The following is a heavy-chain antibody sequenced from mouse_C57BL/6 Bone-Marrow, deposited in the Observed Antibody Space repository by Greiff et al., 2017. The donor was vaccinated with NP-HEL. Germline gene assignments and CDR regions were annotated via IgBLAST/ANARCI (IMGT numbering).Heavy chain of an antibody. V-gene: IGHV5-6*01. Sequence: EVKLMESGGDLVKPGGSLKLSCAASGFTFSSYGMSWVRQTPDKRLEWVATISSGGSYTYYPDSVKGRFTISRDNAKNTLYLQMSSLKSEDTAMYYCASHYYGSSYDYAMDYWGKGTSVTVSS. CDR1: GFTFSSYG. J-gene: IGHJ4*01. CDR2: ISSGGSYT. CDR3: ASHYYGSSYDYAMDY. D-gene: IGHD1-1*01.